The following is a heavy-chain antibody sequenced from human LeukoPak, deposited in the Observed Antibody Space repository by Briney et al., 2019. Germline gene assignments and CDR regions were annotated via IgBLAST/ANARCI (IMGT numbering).Heavy chain of an antibody. D-gene: IGHD5-18*01. Sequence: PSETLSLTCTVSGGSISSYYWSWIRQPAGKGLEWIGRIYTSGSANYNPSLKSRVTMSVATSKNQFSLKLSSVTAADTAVYYCASDRARGYSYGFPYYYYYYMDVWGKGTTVTVSS. CDR1: GGSISSYY. CDR3: ASDRARGYSYGFPYYYYYYMDV. CDR2: IYTSGSA. V-gene: IGHV4-4*07. J-gene: IGHJ6*03.